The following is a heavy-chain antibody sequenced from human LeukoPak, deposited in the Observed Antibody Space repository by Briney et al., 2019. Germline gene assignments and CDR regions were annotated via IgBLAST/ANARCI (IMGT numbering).Heavy chain of an antibody. CDR1: GFTFSNYG. D-gene: IGHD3-3*01. Sequence: GRSLRLSCAASGFTFSNYGMHWVRQAPGKGLQWVALIWYDGSNKDYADSVKGRFTISRDNSKNTLYLQMNSLRAEDTTVYYCARDFGSRYFDLWGRGTLVTVSS. CDR2: IWYDGSNK. CDR3: ARDFGSRYFDL. V-gene: IGHV3-33*01. J-gene: IGHJ2*01.